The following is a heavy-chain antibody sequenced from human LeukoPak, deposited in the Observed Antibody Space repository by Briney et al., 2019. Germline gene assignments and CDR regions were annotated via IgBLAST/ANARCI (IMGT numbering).Heavy chain of an antibody. CDR2: IYTTGST. Sequence: SETLSLTCTVSGGSIGSNNYYWGWIRQPPGKGLVWIGNIYTTGSTYYSPSLKSRVIISLDTSENQFSLTLSSLTAADTAVYYCAKGNPYYDYWGQGTLVTVSS. CDR3: AKGNPYYDY. D-gene: IGHD3-22*01. V-gene: IGHV4-39*07. CDR1: GGSIGSNNYY. J-gene: IGHJ4*02.